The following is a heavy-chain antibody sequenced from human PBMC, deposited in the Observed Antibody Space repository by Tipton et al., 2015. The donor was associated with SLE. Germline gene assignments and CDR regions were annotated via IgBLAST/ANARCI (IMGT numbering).Heavy chain of an antibody. CDR2: IYTSGNT. J-gene: IGHJ4*02. V-gene: IGHV4-61*08. D-gene: IGHD3-22*01. Sequence: TLSLTCTVSGQSITTGGYYWSWIRLHPGKGLEWIGNIYTSGNTLYNPSLESRVTISIDTSKNQFSLRLSSVTAADTAVYYCAREKMYYFDSSGYSTFDNWGQGTLVTVSS. CDR1: GQSITTGGYY. CDR3: AREKMYYFDSSGYSTFDN.